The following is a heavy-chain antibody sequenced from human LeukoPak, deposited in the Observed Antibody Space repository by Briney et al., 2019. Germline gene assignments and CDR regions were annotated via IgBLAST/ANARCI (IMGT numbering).Heavy chain of an antibody. Sequence: PGTSLRLSCAASGFSFHDHGMDWVRQAPGKGLEWVAVIAADGGVKQYADSVKGRFSLSRDNSKNTASLQMNGLTAEDTAVYYCAREATWGQWYFDLWGQGAPVTVSS. D-gene: IGHD6-19*01. CDR3: AREATWGQWYFDL. CDR1: GFSFHDHG. J-gene: IGHJ4*02. V-gene: IGHV3-30*03. CDR2: IAADGGVK.